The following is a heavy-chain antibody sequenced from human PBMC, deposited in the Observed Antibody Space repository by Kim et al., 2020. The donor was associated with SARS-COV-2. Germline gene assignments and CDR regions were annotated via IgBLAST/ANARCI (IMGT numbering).Heavy chain of an antibody. CDR2: IYYSGST. CDR1: GGSISSYY. V-gene: IGHV4-59*01. CDR3: ARSFIAVAADDAFDI. J-gene: IGHJ3*02. D-gene: IGHD6-19*01. Sequence: SETLSLTCTVSGGSISSYYWSWIRQPPGKGLEWIGYIYYSGSTNYNPSLKSRVTISVDTSKNQFSLKLSSVTAADTAVDYCARSFIAVAADDAFDIWGQGTMVTVSS.